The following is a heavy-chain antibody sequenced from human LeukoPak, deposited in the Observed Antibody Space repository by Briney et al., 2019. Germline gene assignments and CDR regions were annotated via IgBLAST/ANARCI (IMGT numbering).Heavy chain of an antibody. Sequence: GMSPRLSCAASGFTFSNYAMHWVRQAPGKGLEYVSAISTNGDSTYYADSVKGRFTISRDNSKNTLFLQMGSLRADDMAVYYCARWGSTSCYDYWGQGTLVTVSP. CDR2: ISTNGDST. D-gene: IGHD2-2*01. CDR3: ARWGSTSCYDY. J-gene: IGHJ4*02. CDR1: GFTFSNYA. V-gene: IGHV3-64*02.